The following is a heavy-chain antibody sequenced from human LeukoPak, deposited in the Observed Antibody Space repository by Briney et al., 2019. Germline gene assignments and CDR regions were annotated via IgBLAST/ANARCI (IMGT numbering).Heavy chain of an antibody. Sequence: GGSLRLSCAASGFTFSDYYMSWIRQAPGKGLEWVSYISSSGSTIYYADSVKGRFTISRDNAKNSLYLQVNSLRAEDTAVYYCARARSYSGSYYFDYWGQGTLVTVSS. V-gene: IGHV3-11*01. CDR1: GFTFSDYY. CDR3: ARARSYSGSYYFDY. CDR2: ISSSGSTI. J-gene: IGHJ4*02. D-gene: IGHD1-26*01.